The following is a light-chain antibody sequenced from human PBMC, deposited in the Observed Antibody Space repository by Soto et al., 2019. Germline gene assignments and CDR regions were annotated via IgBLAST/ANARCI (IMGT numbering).Light chain of an antibody. J-gene: IGLJ1*01. CDR2: DDN. V-gene: IGLV1-51*01. CDR3: GSWDSSLSAYV. Sequence: QSVLTESPSVSAAPGEKVTISCSGSSSNIGGNSVSWYQQLTGTAPKLLIYDDNKRPSGIPDRFSGSKSGTSATLGITGFHTGDEADYYCGSWDSSLSAYVFGTGTKVTVL. CDR1: SSNIGGNS.